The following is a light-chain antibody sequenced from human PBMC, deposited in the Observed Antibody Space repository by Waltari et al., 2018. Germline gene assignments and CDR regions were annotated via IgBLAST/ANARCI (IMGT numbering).Light chain of an antibody. CDR3: QSADSSGSYVL. Sequence: SYALTQPPSVSASPVQTARITCSGNALPKQFAYWYQRKPGQAPVLVIYRDTERPSGIPARFSGSSSGTTVTLTINGVQAEDEADYYCQSADSSGSYVLFGGGTTLTVL. CDR2: RDT. J-gene: IGLJ2*01. CDR1: ALPKQF. V-gene: IGLV3-25*03.